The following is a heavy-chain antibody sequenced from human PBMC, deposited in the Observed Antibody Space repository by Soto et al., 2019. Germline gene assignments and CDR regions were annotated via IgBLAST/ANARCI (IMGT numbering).Heavy chain of an antibody. CDR1: GFSFSNYW. D-gene: IGHD3-3*01. V-gene: IGHV3-7*04. CDR2: IKEDGSQY. CDR3: ARETHYDAT. Sequence: EMQLVDSGGGLVQPGDSLRLSCVASGFSFSNYWMAWVRQAPVKGLEWVVNIKEDGSQYTYVASVKGRFTISRDNAENSLSLQINSLRDEDTAVYYCARETHYDATWGQGTLVTVSS. J-gene: IGHJ4*02.